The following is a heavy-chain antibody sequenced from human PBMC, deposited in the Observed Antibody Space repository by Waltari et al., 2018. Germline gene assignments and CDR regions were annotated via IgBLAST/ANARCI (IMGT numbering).Heavy chain of an antibody. D-gene: IGHD5-12*01. CDR3: ARAGDISVATSFDY. Sequence: QVQLQESGPGLVKPSETLSLPCTVSGGSLSSYYWRWIRQPPGKGLEWIGYIYYSGSTNYNPSLKSRVTISVDTSKNQFSLKLSSVTAADTAVYYCARAGDISVATSFDYWGQGTLVTVSS. J-gene: IGHJ4*02. CDR1: GGSLSSYY. CDR2: IYYSGST. V-gene: IGHV4-59*01.